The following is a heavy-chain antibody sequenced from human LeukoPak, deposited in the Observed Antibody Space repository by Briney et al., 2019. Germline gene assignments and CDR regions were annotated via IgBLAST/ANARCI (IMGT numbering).Heavy chain of an antibody. V-gene: IGHV3-43*01. J-gene: IGHJ4*02. D-gene: IGHD5-12*01. CDR3: AKDSNTGGYSFGS. CDR2: ISWDGGIT. Sequence: GGSLRLSCAASGFTFSKNWLHWVRQPPGKGLEWVSLISWDGGITYYADSVRGRFTISRDNSKNSLSLEMNSLRTEDTALYYCAKDSNTGGYSFGSWGQGTLVTVTS. CDR1: GFTFSKNW.